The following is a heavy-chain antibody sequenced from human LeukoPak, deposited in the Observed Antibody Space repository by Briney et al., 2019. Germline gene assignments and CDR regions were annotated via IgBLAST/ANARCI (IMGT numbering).Heavy chain of an antibody. D-gene: IGHD1/OR15-1a*01. CDR3: ARGGLNKYYFDY. CDR1: GFTFSSYG. J-gene: IGHJ4*02. V-gene: IGHV3-33*01. Sequence: GRSLRLSCAASGFTFSSYGMHWVRQAPGKGLEWVAVIWYDGSNKYYADSVKDRFTIARDNSKNTLYMQMNSLRAEETAVYYCARGGLNKYYFDYWGQGTLVTVSS. CDR2: IWYDGSNK.